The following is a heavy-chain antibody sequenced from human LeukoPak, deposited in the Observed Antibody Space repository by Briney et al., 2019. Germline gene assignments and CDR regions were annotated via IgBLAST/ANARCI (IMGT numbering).Heavy chain of an antibody. D-gene: IGHD3-22*01. J-gene: IGHJ3*02. Sequence: ASVTVSFKSSGYTFTINGISWVRQAPGQGLEWMGWISAYNGNTNYEQKLQGRVTITTDTSTSTAYMELRSLRSDDTAVYYCASLKNSYDSSGYLVTDAFDIWGQGTMVTVSS. CDR1: GYTFTING. CDR2: ISAYNGNT. V-gene: IGHV1-18*01. CDR3: ASLKNSYDSSGYLVTDAFDI.